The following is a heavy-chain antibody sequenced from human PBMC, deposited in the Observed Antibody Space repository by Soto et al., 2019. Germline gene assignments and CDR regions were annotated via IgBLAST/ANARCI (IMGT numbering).Heavy chain of an antibody. V-gene: IGHV1-69*12. Sequence: QVQLVQSGAEVKKPGSSVKVSCKASGGTFSSYAISWVRQAPGQGLEGMGGIIPIFGTANYAQKFQGRVTITADESTSTAYMELSSLRSEDTAVCYCAAHDFWSGYYSGNYYYGMDVWGQGTTVTVSS. CDR2: IIPIFGTA. D-gene: IGHD3-3*01. CDR3: AAHDFWSGYYSGNYYYGMDV. J-gene: IGHJ6*02. CDR1: GGTFSSYA.